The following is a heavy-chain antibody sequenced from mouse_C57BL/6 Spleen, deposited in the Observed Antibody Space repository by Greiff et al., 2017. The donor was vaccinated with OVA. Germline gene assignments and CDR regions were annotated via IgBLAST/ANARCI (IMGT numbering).Heavy chain of an antibody. CDR2: IRSGSSTI. CDR3: ARDYDYDY. CDR1: GFTFSDYG. J-gene: IGHJ2*01. D-gene: IGHD2-4*01. Sequence: EVKLVESGGGLVKPGGSLKLSCAASGFTFSDYGMHWVRQAPEKGLEWVAYIRSGSSTIYYADTVKGRFTISRDNAKNTLFLQMPSLRSEDTAMYYCARDYDYDYWGQGTTLTVSS. V-gene: IGHV5-17*01.